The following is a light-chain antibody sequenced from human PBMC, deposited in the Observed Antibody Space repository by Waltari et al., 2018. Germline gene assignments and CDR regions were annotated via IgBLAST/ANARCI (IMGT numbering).Light chain of an antibody. CDR3: LQDYNYPRT. Sequence: AIQMTQSPSSLSASVGDRVTITCRASQDIRIDLAWYQQKPGKAPNPLIYAASTLQSGVPLRFSASGSGTDFTLTISSLRPEDSATYYCLQDYNYPRTFGQGTKVEIK. CDR1: QDIRID. CDR2: AAS. J-gene: IGKJ1*01. V-gene: IGKV1-6*01.